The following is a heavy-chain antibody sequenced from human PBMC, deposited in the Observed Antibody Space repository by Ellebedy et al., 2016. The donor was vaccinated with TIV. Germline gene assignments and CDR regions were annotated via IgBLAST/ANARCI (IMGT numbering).Heavy chain of an antibody. D-gene: IGHD2-21*02. Sequence: PGGSLRLSCEAPGSTSITYGMHWVRHAPAKGPERVAFIWYDGGNKYYADSVKGRFTISRDNSKNTLYLQMNNLGGEDTAVFHCARNRHVDRGDSLDYWGQGTLVTVSS. CDR1: GSTSITYG. V-gene: IGHV3-33*01. CDR2: IWYDGGNK. J-gene: IGHJ4*02. CDR3: ARNRHVDRGDSLDY.